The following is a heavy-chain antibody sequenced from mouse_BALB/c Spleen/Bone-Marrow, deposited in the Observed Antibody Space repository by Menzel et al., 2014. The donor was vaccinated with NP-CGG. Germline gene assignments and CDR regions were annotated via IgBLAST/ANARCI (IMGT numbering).Heavy chain of an antibody. V-gene: IGHV1S127*01. CDR2: IDPSDSYT. D-gene: IGHD2-4*01. CDR3: TRGDYDWYFDV. CDR1: GYTFTSYW. J-gene: IGHJ1*01. Sequence: SGAELVKPGASVKMSCKASGYTFTSYWMHWVEQRPGQGLEWIGVIDPSDSYTSYNQKFKGKATLTVDTSSSTAYMQLSSLTPEDSAVYYCTRGDYDWYFDVWGAGTTVTVSS.